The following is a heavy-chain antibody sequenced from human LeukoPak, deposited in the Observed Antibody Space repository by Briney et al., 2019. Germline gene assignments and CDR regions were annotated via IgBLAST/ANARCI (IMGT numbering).Heavy chain of an antibody. D-gene: IGHD1-26*01. CDR2: IYYSGNA. Sequence: PSETLSLTCTVSGGSIINGGYYWSWIRQRPGEGLEWIGYIYYSGNACYNPSLRSRVTISVDTSRNQFSLKLNSVTVADTAVYYCARELGGGIDVWGQGTTVTVSS. V-gene: IGHV4-31*03. J-gene: IGHJ6*02. CDR3: ARELGGGIDV. CDR1: GGSIINGGYY.